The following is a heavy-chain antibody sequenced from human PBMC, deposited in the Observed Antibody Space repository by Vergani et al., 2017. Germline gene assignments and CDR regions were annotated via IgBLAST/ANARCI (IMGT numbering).Heavy chain of an antibody. CDR1: SGSISSGGYY. D-gene: IGHD2-21*01. CDR2: IYYSGST. J-gene: IGHJ3*02. CDR3: ARDHPIPHAFDI. V-gene: IGHV4-31*03. Sequence: QVQLQESGPGLVKPSQTLSLTCTVSSGSISSGGYYWSWIRQHPGKGLEWIGYIYYSGSTYYNPSLKSRVTISVDTSKNQFSLKLSSVTAADTAVYYCARDHPIPHAFDIWGQGTMVTVSS.